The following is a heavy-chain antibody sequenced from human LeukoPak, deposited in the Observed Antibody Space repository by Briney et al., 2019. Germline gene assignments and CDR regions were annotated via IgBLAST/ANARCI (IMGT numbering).Heavy chain of an antibody. V-gene: IGHV3-21*01. CDR1: GFTFSSYS. D-gene: IGHD3-10*01. CDR3: ARVSGSGSDFDY. CDR2: ISSSRSYI. Sequence: GGSLRLSCAASGFTFSSYSMNWVRQAPGKGLEWVSSISSSRSYIYYADSVKGRFTISRDNAKNSLYLQMNSLRAEDTAVYYCARVSGSGSDFDYWGQGTLVTVSS. J-gene: IGHJ4*02.